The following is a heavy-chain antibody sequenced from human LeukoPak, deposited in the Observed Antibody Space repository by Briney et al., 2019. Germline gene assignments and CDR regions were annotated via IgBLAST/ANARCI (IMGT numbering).Heavy chain of an antibody. D-gene: IGHD3-22*01. V-gene: IGHV1-69*13. CDR3: ASDGRVFEYYYDSRDYFTFFDY. J-gene: IGHJ4*02. CDR2: IIPVYGTA. Sequence: GASVKVSCKASGGTFSSYAISWVRRAPGQGLEWMGGIIPVYGTATYAQNFQGRVTITADESTTTAYMELSSLRSEDTAVYYCASDGRVFEYYYDSRDYFTFFDYWGQGTLVTVSS. CDR1: GGTFSSYA.